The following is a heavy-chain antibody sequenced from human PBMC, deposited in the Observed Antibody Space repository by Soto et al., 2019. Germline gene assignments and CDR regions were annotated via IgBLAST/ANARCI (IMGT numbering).Heavy chain of an antibody. Sequence: ESGGGVVQPGRSLRLSCAASGFTFSSYGMHWVRQAPGKGLEWVAVIWYDGSNKYYADSVKGRFTISRDNSKNTLYLQMNSLRAEDTAVYYCARLYDSSGPTDYWGQGTLVTVSS. CDR3: ARLYDSSGPTDY. D-gene: IGHD3-22*01. CDR2: IWYDGSNK. CDR1: GFTFSSYG. V-gene: IGHV3-33*01. J-gene: IGHJ4*02.